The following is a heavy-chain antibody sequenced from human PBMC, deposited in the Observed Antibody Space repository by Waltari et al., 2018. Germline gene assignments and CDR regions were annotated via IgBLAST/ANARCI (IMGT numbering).Heavy chain of an antibody. V-gene: IGHV3-30*01. CDR1: GFIFSNYA. J-gene: IGHJ4*02. D-gene: IGHD6-13*01. Sequence: QVQLVESGGGVVQTGRSLRLSCAVSGFIFSNYAMHWVRQAPGKGLEWVAVISSDGSNKYYADSVKGRFTISRDNSKNTLYLQMHSLRAEDTAVFYCARVLAGLADHIDYWGQGTLVTVTS. CDR2: ISSDGSNK. CDR3: ARVLAGLADHIDY.